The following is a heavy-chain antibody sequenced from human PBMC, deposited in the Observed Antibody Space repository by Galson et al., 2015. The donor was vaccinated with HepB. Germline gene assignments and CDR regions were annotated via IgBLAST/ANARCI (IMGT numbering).Heavy chain of an antibody. D-gene: IGHD4-17*01. V-gene: IGHV3-30-3*01. CDR2: ISYDGSNK. CDR3: ARVAYGDYAPFDY. J-gene: IGHJ4*02. CDR1: GVTFSSYA. Sequence: SLRLSCAASGVTFSSYAMHWVRQAPGKGLEWVAVISYDGSNKYYADSVKGRFTISRDNSKNTLYLQMNSLRAEDTAVYYCARVAYGDYAPFDYWGQGTLVTVSS.